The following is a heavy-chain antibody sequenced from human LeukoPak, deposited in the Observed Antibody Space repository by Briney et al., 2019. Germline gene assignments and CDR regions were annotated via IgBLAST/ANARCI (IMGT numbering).Heavy chain of an antibody. D-gene: IGHD4-17*01. CDR2: IYSGGGT. Sequence: GGSLRLSCAASGFIVSSNYMSWGRQAPGKGPEWGSVIYSGGGTYYADSVKGRFTISRDNSKNTLYLQMNSLRAEDTAVYYCAKVNGDYSNWFDPWGQGTLVTVSS. CDR1: GFIVSSNY. CDR3: AKVNGDYSNWFDP. J-gene: IGHJ5*02. V-gene: IGHV3-53*01.